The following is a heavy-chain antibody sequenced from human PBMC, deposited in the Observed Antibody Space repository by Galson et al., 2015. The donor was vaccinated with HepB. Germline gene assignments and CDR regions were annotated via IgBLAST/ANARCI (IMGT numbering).Heavy chain of an antibody. CDR3: ASLDSSSPFDAFDI. J-gene: IGHJ3*02. Sequence: SVKVSCKASEGTFSSYAICWVRQAPGQGLEWMGRIIPILGITNYAQKFQGRVTITADKSTSTTYMELSSLRSEDTAVYYCASLDSSSPFDAFDIWGQGTMVTVSS. D-gene: IGHD6-13*01. V-gene: IGHV1-69*04. CDR1: EGTFSSYA. CDR2: IIPILGIT.